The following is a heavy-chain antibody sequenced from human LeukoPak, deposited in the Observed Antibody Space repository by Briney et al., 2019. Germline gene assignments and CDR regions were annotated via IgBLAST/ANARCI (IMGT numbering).Heavy chain of an antibody. CDR2: ISGSSSII. CDR1: GFTFSSYA. CDR3: AGSGTTYYYDSGTRI. D-gene: IGHD3-22*01. Sequence: PGGSLRLSCAASGFTFSSYAMSWVRQAPGKGLEWVSFISGSSSIIHYADSVKGRFTISRDNAKNSLYLQMNSLRAEDTAVYYRAGSGTTYYYDSGTRIWGQGTMVTVSS. V-gene: IGHV3-48*04. J-gene: IGHJ3*02.